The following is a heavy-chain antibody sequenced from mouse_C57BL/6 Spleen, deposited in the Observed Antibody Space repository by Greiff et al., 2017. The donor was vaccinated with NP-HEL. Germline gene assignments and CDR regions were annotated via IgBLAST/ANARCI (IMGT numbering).Heavy chain of an antibody. V-gene: IGHV1-82*01. CDR2: IYPGDGDT. Sequence: LQESGPELVKPGASVKISCKASGYAFSSSWMNWVKQRPGKGLEWIGRIYPGDGDTNYNGKFKGKATLTADKSSSTAYMQLSSLTSEDSAVYFCARWGVVAPHWGQGTTLTVSS. CDR3: ARWGVVAPH. CDR1: GYAFSSSW. J-gene: IGHJ2*01. D-gene: IGHD1-1*01.